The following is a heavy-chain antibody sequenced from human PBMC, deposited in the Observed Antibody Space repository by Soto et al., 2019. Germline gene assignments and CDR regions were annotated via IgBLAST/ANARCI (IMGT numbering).Heavy chain of an antibody. CDR3: ARGPGRRTGYYRTLGY. CDR2: MNPNSGNT. CDR1: GYTFTSYD. V-gene: IGHV1-8*01. Sequence: QVQLVQSGAEVKKPGASVKVSCKASGYTFTSYDINWVRQATGQGLEWMGWMNPNSGNTGCAQKFQGRVTMTRNTSISTAYMELSSLRSEDTAVYYCARGPGRRTGYYRTLGYWGQGTLVTVSS. J-gene: IGHJ4*02. D-gene: IGHD3-9*01.